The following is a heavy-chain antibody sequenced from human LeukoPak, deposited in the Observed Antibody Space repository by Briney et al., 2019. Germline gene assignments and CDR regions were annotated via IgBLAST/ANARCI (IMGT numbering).Heavy chain of an antibody. Sequence: GGSLRLSCAASGFTFSSYGMHWVRQAPGKGLEWVSSISTMSNYIFYGDSVKGRFTISRDNAKNSVYLQMNSLRPEDTAVYYCARHYDFWSGYYPYYFDYWGQGTLVTVSS. D-gene: IGHD3-3*01. CDR2: ISTMSNYI. J-gene: IGHJ4*02. CDR3: ARHYDFWSGYYPYYFDY. CDR1: GFTFSSYG. V-gene: IGHV3-21*01.